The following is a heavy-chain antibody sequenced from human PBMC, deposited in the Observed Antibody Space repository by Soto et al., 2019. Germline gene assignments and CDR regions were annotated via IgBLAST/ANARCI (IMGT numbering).Heavy chain of an antibody. J-gene: IGHJ5*01. CDR3: STRAYDTNGYYRFDP. D-gene: IGHD3-22*01. CDR2: INYSGST. V-gene: IGHV4-59*12. CDR1: VGSLSSYY. Sequence: PSETLSLTCTVSVGSLSSYYWRWIRQPPGKGLEWIGYINYSGSTNYNPSLKSRVTISLDTSKNQFSLNLSAVTAADTAMYYCSTRAYDTNGYYRFDPWGQGTLVAVSS.